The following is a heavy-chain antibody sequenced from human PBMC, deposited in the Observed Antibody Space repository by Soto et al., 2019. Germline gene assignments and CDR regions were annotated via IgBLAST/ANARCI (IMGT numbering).Heavy chain of an antibody. CDR2: INHSGST. Sequence: SETLSLTCAVYGGSFSGYYWSWICQPPAKGLEWIGEINHSGSTNYNPSLKSRVTISVDTSKNQFSLKLSSVTAADTAVYYCARGKSWVQLDWFSYYYYGMDVWGQGTTVT. CDR3: ARGKSWVQLDWFSYYYYGMDV. CDR1: GGSFSGYY. J-gene: IGHJ6*01. D-gene: IGHD3-9*01. V-gene: IGHV4-34*01.